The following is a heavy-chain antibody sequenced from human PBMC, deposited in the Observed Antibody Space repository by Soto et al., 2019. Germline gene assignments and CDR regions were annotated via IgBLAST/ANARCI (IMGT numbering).Heavy chain of an antibody. Sequence: EVQLVESGGGLVKPGGSPRLSCAAAGFNFSDYSMLWVLQAPGKGLAWLAFIGHSNKPTFYAESVRGRLTISIDNPQKSVYFQMNRLREDETAVYFCAREEGYCNGGPCDLGAFAVWGQGTIVTVSS. J-gene: IGHJ3*01. D-gene: IGHD2-15*01. CDR2: IGHSNKPT. CDR3: AREEGYCNGGPCDLGAFAV. CDR1: GFNFSDYS. V-gene: IGHV3-21*02.